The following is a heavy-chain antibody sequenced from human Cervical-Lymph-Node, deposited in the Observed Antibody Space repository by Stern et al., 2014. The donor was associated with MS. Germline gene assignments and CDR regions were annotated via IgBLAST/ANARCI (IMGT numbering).Heavy chain of an antibody. V-gene: IGHV3-23*01. D-gene: IGHD4-23*01. CDR2: ISVSGDT. Sequence: EVQLLESGGGLVQPGESLRLSCAGSGFTFSTSAMSWVRQAPGKGLEWVSRISVSGDTNKADPVKGRVTISRDNSKKMLYLQVSDLRADDTAVYYCAKHRVYAGNRYSFDLWGRGTLVTVSS. CDR1: GFTFSTSA. J-gene: IGHJ2*01. CDR3: AKHRVYAGNRYSFDL.